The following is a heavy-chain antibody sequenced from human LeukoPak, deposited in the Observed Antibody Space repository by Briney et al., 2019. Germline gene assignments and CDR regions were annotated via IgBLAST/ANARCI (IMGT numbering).Heavy chain of an antibody. D-gene: IGHD3-3*01. J-gene: IGHJ4*02. V-gene: IGHV3-21*01. CDR3: ARDYIAYDPLDY. Sequence: GGSLRLSCAASGFTFSSYNMNWVRQAPGKGLEWVSFISSSSSYIYYADSVKGRFTISRDNAKNSLYLQMNSLRAEDTAVYWCARDYIAYDPLDYWGQGTLVTVSS. CDR2: ISSSSSYI. CDR1: GFTFSSYN.